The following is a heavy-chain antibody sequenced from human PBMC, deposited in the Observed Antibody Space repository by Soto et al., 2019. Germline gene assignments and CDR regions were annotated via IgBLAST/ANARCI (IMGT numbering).Heavy chain of an antibody. Sequence: EVQLVESGGGLVKPGGSLRLSCAASGFTFSSYSMNWVRQAPGKGLEWVSSISSSSSYIYYADSVKGRFTISRDNAKNSLYLQMHSLRAEDSAVYYCARGAAADDFDYWGQGTLVTVSS. CDR2: ISSSSSYI. V-gene: IGHV3-21*01. D-gene: IGHD6-13*01. CDR3: ARGAAADDFDY. J-gene: IGHJ4*02. CDR1: GFTFSSYS.